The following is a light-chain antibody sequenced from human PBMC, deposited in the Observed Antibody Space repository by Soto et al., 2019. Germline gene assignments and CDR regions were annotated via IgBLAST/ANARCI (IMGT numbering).Light chain of an antibody. CDR1: QNMRSN. CDR3: QQRSNWPS. Sequence: EILMAQSPATLSLSPGERATLSCRASQNMRSNLAWYQQKPGKAPRLLIYDASNRATGIPARFSGSGSGTDFTLTIRSLEPEDVAVYYCQQRSNWPSFGGGTKVDIK. CDR2: DAS. J-gene: IGKJ4*01. V-gene: IGKV3-11*01.